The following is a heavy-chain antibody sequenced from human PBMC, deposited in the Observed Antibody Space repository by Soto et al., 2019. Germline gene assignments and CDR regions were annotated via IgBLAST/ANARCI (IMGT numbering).Heavy chain of an antibody. J-gene: IGHJ6*03. CDR2: ISSSSSYI. Sequence: EVQLVESGGGLVKPGGSLRLSCAASGFTFSSYSMNWVRQAPGKGLEWVSSISSSSSYIYYADSVKGRFTISRDNAKNSLYLQMRSPRAEDAAVYYCARDQSGVACSGGSCYSDYSYMDVWGKGTTVTLSS. CDR3: ARDQSGVACSGGSCYSDYSYMDV. D-gene: IGHD2-15*01. CDR1: GFTFSSYS. V-gene: IGHV3-21*01.